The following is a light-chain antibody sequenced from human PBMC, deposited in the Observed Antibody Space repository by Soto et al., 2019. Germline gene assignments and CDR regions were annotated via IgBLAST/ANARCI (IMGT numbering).Light chain of an antibody. CDR1: QSVSSY. CDR3: QQRSDWPST. Sequence: EIVLTQSPATLSLSPGERVTLSCRASQSVSSYLAWYQQKPGQAPRLLIYDASNRATGIPARFSGSGSGTDFTLTISSLQPDDFAVYYCQQRSDWPSTFGRGTKVQIK. J-gene: IGKJ4*01. V-gene: IGKV3-11*01. CDR2: DAS.